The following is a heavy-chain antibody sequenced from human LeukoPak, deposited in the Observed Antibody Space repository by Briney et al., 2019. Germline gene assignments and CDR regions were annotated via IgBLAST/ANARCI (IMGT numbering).Heavy chain of an antibody. J-gene: IGHJ4*02. V-gene: IGHV1-8*01. CDR1: GYTFTSYD. D-gene: IGHD3-10*01. CDR2: MNPNSGNT. Sequence: ASVKVSCKASGYTFTSYDINWVRQATGQGLEWMGWMNPNSGNTGYAQKFQGRVTMTRNTSISTAYMGLSSLRSEDTAVYYCAREKYGSGSYSFDYWGQGTLVTVSS. CDR3: AREKYGSGSYSFDY.